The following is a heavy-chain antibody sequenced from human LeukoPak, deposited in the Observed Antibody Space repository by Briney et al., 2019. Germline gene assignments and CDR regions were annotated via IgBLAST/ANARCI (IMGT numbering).Heavy chain of an antibody. CDR2: INAGNGNT. Sequence: ASVKVSCKASGYTFTSYAMHWVRQAPGQRLEWMGWINAGNGNTKYSQKFQGRVTITRDTSASTAYMELSSLRSEDTAVYYCARERFLTVTTRYFDYWSQGTLVTVSS. CDR1: GYTFTSYA. CDR3: ARERFLTVTTRYFDY. J-gene: IGHJ4*02. D-gene: IGHD4-17*01. V-gene: IGHV1-3*01.